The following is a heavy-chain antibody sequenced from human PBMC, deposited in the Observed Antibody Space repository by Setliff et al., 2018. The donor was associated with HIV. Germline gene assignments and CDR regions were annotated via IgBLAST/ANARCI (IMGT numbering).Heavy chain of an antibody. J-gene: IGHJ4*02. D-gene: IGHD5-18*01. CDR1: GFTFITST. Sequence: GGSLRLSCAVSGFTFITSTMNWVRQAPGKGLEWVASISSSGSYIHYADFVKGRFTISRDNARKSLYLEMHSLRAEDTAVYYCASRGYNYGRRPVYFDRWGQGTLVTVSS. CDR2: ISSSGSYI. CDR3: ASRGYNYGRRPVYFDR. V-gene: IGHV3-21*01.